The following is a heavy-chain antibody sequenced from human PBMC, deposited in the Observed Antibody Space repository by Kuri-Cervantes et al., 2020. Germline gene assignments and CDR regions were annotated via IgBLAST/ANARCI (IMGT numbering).Heavy chain of an antibody. CDR3: ARVRGVGSYAYVAD. D-gene: IGHD3-16*01. J-gene: IGHJ4*02. CDR2: ISNSARTI. CDR1: GFSFSDDY. V-gene: IGHV3-11*01. Sequence: GGSLRLSCAASGFSFSDDYMSWIRQAPRKGLEWISYISNSARTIYYTDSVKGRFTISRDNAKNSVYPQMNSLRAEDTAVYYCARVRGVGSYAYVADWGQGILVTVSS.